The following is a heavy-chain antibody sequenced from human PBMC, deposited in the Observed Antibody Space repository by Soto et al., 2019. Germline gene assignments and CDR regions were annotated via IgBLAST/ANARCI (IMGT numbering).Heavy chain of an antibody. CDR2: IYYSGIT. CDR1: GGSISSGGYY. V-gene: IGHV4-31*03. Sequence: QVQLQESGPGLVKPSQTLSLTCTVSGGSISSGGYYWSWIRQHPGKGLGWIGYIYYSGITSYNPSLYSRLTISTDTAKTQFSLKLSSVTAADRALYYLARTPDHWGQGTLVTVSS. CDR3: ARTPDH. J-gene: IGHJ4*02. D-gene: IGHD2-15*01.